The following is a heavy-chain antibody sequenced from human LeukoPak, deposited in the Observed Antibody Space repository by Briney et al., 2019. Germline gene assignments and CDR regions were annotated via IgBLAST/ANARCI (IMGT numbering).Heavy chain of an antibody. V-gene: IGHV3-48*02. Sequence: GGSLRLSCAASGFTFSAYSMNWVRQAPGKGRDGVSYISSRSFTIYYADSVKGRFTISRDNAKNSLYLEMNSLRDEDTAVYYCARSVIAVAGYDAFDIWGQGTVVTVSS. D-gene: IGHD6-19*01. CDR1: GFTFSAYS. J-gene: IGHJ3*02. CDR3: ARSVIAVAGYDAFDI. CDR2: ISSRSFTI.